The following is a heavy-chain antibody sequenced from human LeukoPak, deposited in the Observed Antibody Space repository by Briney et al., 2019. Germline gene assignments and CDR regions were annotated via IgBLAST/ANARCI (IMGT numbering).Heavy chain of an antibody. Sequence: GGSLRLSCAASGFTFSSYGMHWVRQASGKGLEWVAVIWYDGSNKYYADSVKGRFTISRDNSKNTLYLQMNSLRAEDTAVYYCVRYCSSTSCYTNAFDIWGQGTMVTVSS. D-gene: IGHD2-2*02. CDR1: GFTFSSYG. V-gene: IGHV3-33*01. CDR2: IWYDGSNK. CDR3: VRYCSSTSCYTNAFDI. J-gene: IGHJ3*02.